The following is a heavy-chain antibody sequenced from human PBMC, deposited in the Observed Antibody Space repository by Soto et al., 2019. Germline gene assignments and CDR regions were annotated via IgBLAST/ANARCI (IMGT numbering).Heavy chain of an antibody. J-gene: IGHJ3*02. V-gene: IGHV1-8*01. Sequence: QVQLVQSGAEVKRPGASVKASCKASGYTFTSYDINWVRQAPGQGLEWMGWMNPNSGNTGYAQKFQGRVTMTRNTSISTAYMELSSLRSEDTAVYYCARGINYYASGDDAFNIWGQGTMVTVSS. CDR3: ARGINYYASGDDAFNI. CDR1: GYTFTSYD. CDR2: MNPNSGNT. D-gene: IGHD3-10*01.